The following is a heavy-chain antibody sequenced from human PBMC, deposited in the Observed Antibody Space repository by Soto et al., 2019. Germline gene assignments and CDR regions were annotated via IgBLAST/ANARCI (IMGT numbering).Heavy chain of an antibody. D-gene: IGHD3-16*01. Sequence: QVQLVQSGAEVQKPGASVKVSCKASGYMFTAFYMHWVRQAPGQGLEGMGWLNPNSGATPYGQKFQGRVTMTRDKSISTAYMELTKLTSDDTAIYFCARGYYDDRGLDFWGQGSLVTVSS. CDR3: ARGYYDDRGLDF. J-gene: IGHJ4*02. CDR2: LNPNSGAT. CDR1: GYMFTAFY. V-gene: IGHV1-2*02.